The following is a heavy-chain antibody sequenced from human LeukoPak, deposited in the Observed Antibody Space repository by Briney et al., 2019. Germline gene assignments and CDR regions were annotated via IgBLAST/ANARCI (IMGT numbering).Heavy chain of an antibody. D-gene: IGHD6-13*01. Sequence: SQTLSLTCAISGGSVSSNSAAWNWIRRSPSRGLEWLGRTYYRSKWYNDYAVSVKSRITINPDTSKNQFSLQLNSVTPEDTAVYYCARENHPGAIAENWFDPWGQGTLVTVSS. J-gene: IGHJ5*02. CDR1: GGSVSSNSAA. CDR2: TYYRSKWYN. V-gene: IGHV6-1*01. CDR3: ARENHPGAIAENWFDP.